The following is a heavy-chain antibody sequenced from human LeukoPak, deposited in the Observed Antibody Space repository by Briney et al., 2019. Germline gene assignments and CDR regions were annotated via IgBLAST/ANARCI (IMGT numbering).Heavy chain of an antibody. D-gene: IGHD4/OR15-4a*01. CDR1: GGSISSGSFY. Sequence: PSETLSLSCAVSGGSISSGSFYWSWIRPPAGQGLEWIGRIYTSGSTNYNPSLKSRVTISVAASKNQFSLKLSSVTAADTAVYYCARVGANYGRGWFDPWGQGTLVTVSS. CDR2: IYTSGST. CDR3: ARVGANYGRGWFDP. J-gene: IGHJ5*02. V-gene: IGHV4-61*02.